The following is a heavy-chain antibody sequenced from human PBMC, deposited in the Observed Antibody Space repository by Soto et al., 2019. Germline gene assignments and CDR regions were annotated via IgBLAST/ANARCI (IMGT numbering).Heavy chain of an antibody. J-gene: IGHJ6*02. Sequence: PGGSLRLSCAASGFTVSSNYMSWVRQPPGKGLEWVSVIYSGGSTYYAESVKGRFTISRDNSKNTLYLQMNSLRAEDTAVYYCARPSIAARPGYYYYGMDVWGQGTTVTVSS. CDR1: GFTVSSNY. CDR2: IYSGGST. CDR3: ARPSIAARPGYYYYGMDV. D-gene: IGHD6-6*01. V-gene: IGHV3-53*01.